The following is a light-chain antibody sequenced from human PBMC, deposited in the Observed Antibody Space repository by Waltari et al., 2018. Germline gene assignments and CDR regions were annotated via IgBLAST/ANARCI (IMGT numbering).Light chain of an antibody. Sequence: SYEVTQPPSVSVSPGQTAIITCSGDQLGDKYACWYQQRPGQSPVLVIYQDNKRPSGIPERFSGSNSGNTATLTISGTQAMDEADYYCQTWDSATAVFGGGTKLAVL. J-gene: IGLJ3*02. CDR1: QLGDKY. CDR2: QDN. CDR3: QTWDSATAV. V-gene: IGLV3-1*01.